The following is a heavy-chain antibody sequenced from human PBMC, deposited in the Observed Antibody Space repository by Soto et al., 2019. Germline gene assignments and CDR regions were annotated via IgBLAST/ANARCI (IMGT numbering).Heavy chain of an antibody. CDR3: ARDRTIENWFDP. D-gene: IGHD2-8*01. CDR1: GGSISSGDYY. CDR2: IYYTGST. Sequence: PSETLSLTCTVSGGSISSGDYYWSWLRQPPGKGLEWIGYIYYTGSTYYNPSLKSRVTMSVDTSKNQFSLKLSSVTAADTAMYYCARDRTIENWFDPWGHGSLVTVSS. J-gene: IGHJ5*02. V-gene: IGHV4-30-4*01.